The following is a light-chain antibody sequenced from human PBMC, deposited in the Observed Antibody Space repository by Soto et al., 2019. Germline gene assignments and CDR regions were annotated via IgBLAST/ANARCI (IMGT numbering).Light chain of an antibody. V-gene: IGKV1-12*01. Sequence: DIRMTQSPSSVSASVGDTVTITCRASQPINDWLAWYQQKRGKALKLLIYSASTLDTGVPSRFSGSASGTDFTLTISSLQPEDFATYYCQQANSFPLTFGGGTTVEI. CDR3: QQANSFPLT. CDR2: SAS. CDR1: QPINDW. J-gene: IGKJ4*01.